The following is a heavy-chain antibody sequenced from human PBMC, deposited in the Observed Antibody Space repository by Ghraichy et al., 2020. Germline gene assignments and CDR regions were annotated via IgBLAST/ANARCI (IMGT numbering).Heavy chain of an antibody. Sequence: SETLSLTCAVYGGSFSGYYWSWIRQPPGKGLEWIGEINHSGSTNYNPSLKSRVTISVDTSKNQFSLKLSSVTAADTAVYYCARGRNGLYSSSSGHYYYYGMDVWGQGTTVTVPS. CDR2: INHSGST. CDR1: GGSFSGYY. D-gene: IGHD6-6*01. CDR3: ARGRNGLYSSSSGHYYYYGMDV. J-gene: IGHJ6*02. V-gene: IGHV4-34*01.